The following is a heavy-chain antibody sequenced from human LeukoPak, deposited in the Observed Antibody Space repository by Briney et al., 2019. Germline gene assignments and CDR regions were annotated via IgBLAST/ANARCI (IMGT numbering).Heavy chain of an antibody. V-gene: IGHV3-64D*06. J-gene: IGHJ4*02. D-gene: IGHD3-9*01. CDR1: GFTFGSYA. CDR2: ISSNGGRT. Sequence: GGSLRLSCSASGFTFGSYAMHWVRQAPGKGLEYVSAISSNGGRTHYADSVKGRFTISRDNSKDTLYLQMASLRPEDTAVYYCVKDSSFDWLFVSWGQGTLVTVSS. CDR3: VKDSSFDWLFVS.